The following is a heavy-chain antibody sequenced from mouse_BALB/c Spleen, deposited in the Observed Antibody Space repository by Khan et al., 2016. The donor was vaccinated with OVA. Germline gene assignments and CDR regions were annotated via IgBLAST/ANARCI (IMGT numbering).Heavy chain of an antibody. CDR1: GISITSGNYR. J-gene: IGHJ1*01. CDR3: ARDYGSLYWFFDV. D-gene: IGHD1-1*01. CDR2: KYYSGTV. Sequence: EVELVESGPGLVKPSQTVSLTCTVTGISITSGNYRWSWIRQFPGNKLEWIGNKYYSGTVTYNQSLTSRTTITRDTSKNQFFLEMNSLTAEDTATDYCARDYGSLYWFFDVWGAGTTVTVSS. V-gene: IGHV3-5*02.